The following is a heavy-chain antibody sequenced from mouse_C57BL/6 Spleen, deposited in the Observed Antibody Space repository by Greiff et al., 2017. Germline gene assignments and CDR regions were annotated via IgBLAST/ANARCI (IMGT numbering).Heavy chain of an antibody. D-gene: IGHD2-4*01. Sequence: QVQLQQPGAELVRPGSSVKLSCKASGYTFTSYWMDWVKQRPGQGLEWIGNIYPSDSETHYNQKFKDKATLTVDKSSSTAYMQLSSLTSEDAAVYYCARYLYDYGDYEAMDYWGQGTSVTVSS. J-gene: IGHJ4*01. CDR2: IYPSDSET. CDR3: ARYLYDYGDYEAMDY. V-gene: IGHV1-61*01. CDR1: GYTFTSYW.